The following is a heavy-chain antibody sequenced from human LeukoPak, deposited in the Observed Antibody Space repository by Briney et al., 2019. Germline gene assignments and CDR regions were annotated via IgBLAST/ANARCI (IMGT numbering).Heavy chain of an antibody. V-gene: IGHV3-9*03. Sequence: GGSLRLSCAASGFIFDDYAMHWVRQAPGKGLEWLSGISWNSGRTDYADSVKGRFTISRDNAKNSLYLQMNSLRSEDLALYYCTKDIGYTSGKGFDYWGQGTLVTVSS. CDR2: ISWNSGRT. D-gene: IGHD5-24*01. J-gene: IGHJ4*02. CDR3: TKDIGYTSGKGFDY. CDR1: GFIFDDYA.